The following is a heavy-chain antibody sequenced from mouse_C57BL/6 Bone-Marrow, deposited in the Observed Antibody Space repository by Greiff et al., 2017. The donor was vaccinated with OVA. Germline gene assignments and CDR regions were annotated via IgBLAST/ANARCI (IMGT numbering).Heavy chain of an antibody. V-gene: IGHV5-4*03. Sequence: EVKLVESGGGLVKPGGSLKLSCAASGFTFSSYAMSWVRQTPEKRLEWVATISDGGSYTYYPDNVKGRFPISRDNAKNNLYLQMSHLKSEDTAMYYCAGYYYGSSYDYAMDYWGQGTSVTVSS. J-gene: IGHJ4*01. CDR2: ISDGGSYT. CDR3: AGYYYGSSYDYAMDY. D-gene: IGHD1-1*01. CDR1: GFTFSSYA.